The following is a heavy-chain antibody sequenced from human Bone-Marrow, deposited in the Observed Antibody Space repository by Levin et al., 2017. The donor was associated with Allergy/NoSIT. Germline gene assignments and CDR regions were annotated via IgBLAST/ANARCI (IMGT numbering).Heavy chain of an antibody. Sequence: GESLKISCKASGYTFTNYFMHWVRPAPGQGLEWMAKINPSDGSTNYAQNFQGRVTMTRDTSTSTVYIELSGLRSEDTAMYYCARDTLLKGIPMAGLEWGQGTLVTVSS. D-gene: IGHD6-19*01. J-gene: IGHJ4*02. CDR3: ARDTLLKGIPMAGLE. CDR1: GYTFTNYF. V-gene: IGHV1-46*01. CDR2: INPSDGST.